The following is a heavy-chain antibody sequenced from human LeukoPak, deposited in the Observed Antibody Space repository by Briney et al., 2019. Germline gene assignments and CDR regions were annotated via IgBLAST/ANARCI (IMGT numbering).Heavy chain of an antibody. CDR3: AREPPMVGDYFYGMDV. D-gene: IGHD3-10*02. J-gene: IGHJ6*02. V-gene: IGHV3-66*01. CDR1: GFTVNSYY. Sequence: GGSLRLSCAASGFTVNSYYIHWVRQSPGKGLEWVSVTYTGGSKYYADSVKGRFIISRDNSNNTVNLQLNSLRAEDTAVFYCAREPPMVGDYFYGMDVWAKGPRSPSP. CDR2: TYTGGSK.